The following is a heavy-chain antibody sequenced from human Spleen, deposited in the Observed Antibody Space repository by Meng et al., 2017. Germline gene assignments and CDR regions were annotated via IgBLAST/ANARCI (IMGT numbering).Heavy chain of an antibody. CDR2: IKQDGSEK. V-gene: IGHV3-7*04. CDR1: GFTFSNYA. CDR3: ARVVPAAPYVYFDY. D-gene: IGHD2-2*01. Sequence: GGSLRLSCAASGFTFSNYAMSWVRQAPGKGLEWMANIKQDGSEKYYMDSVKGRFTISRDNAKNSLYLQINSLRVEDTAVYYCARVVPAAPYVYFDYWGQGTLVTVSS. J-gene: IGHJ4*02.